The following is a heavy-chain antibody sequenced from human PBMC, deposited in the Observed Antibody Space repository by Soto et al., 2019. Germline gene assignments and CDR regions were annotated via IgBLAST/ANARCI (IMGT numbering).Heavy chain of an antibody. CDR1: GYTFTSYG. V-gene: IGHV1-18*04. Sequence: QVQLVQSGAEVKKPGASVKVSCKASGYTFTSYGISWVRQAPGQGLEWMGWISAYNGNTNYAQKLQGRVTMTTDTSTSTAYMELRGLRSDDTAVYYWASGYGDNYYYYGMDVWGQGTTVTVSS. CDR3: ASGYGDNYYYYGMDV. D-gene: IGHD4-17*01. J-gene: IGHJ6*02. CDR2: ISAYNGNT.